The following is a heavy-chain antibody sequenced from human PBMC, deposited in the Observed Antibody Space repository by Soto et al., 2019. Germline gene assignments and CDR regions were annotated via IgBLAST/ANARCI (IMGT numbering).Heavy chain of an antibody. CDR1: GYTFTSYA. CDR2: INAGNGNT. Sequence: ASVKVSCKASGYTFTSYAMHWVRQAPGQRLEWMGWINAGNGNTKYSQKFQGRVTITRDTSASTAYMELSSLRSEGTAVYYCARRHYDFWSGYNPFDYWGQGTLVTVSS. J-gene: IGHJ4*02. D-gene: IGHD3-3*01. CDR3: ARRHYDFWSGYNPFDY. V-gene: IGHV1-3*01.